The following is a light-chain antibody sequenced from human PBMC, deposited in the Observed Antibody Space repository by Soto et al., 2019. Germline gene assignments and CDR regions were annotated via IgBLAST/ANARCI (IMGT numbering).Light chain of an antibody. CDR3: NSDTTSETYV. V-gene: IGLV2-14*01. CDR1: NSDVGSYNR. J-gene: IGLJ1*01. CDR2: DVN. Sequence: QSVLTQPASVSGSPGQSITISCTGTNSDVGSYNRVSRYQHPPGTATKLMIFDVNNRPSGVSYLFSRSKSGNTAYLTVSGLQPEDEAYYYCNSDTTSETYVFGTGTKVTAL.